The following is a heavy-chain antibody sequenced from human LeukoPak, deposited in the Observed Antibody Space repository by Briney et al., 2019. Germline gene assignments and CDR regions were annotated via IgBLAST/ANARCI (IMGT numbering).Heavy chain of an antibody. D-gene: IGHD5-12*01. CDR3: ARENRGGYDFFDF. CDR2: IYSGGNT. J-gene: IGHJ4*02. Sequence: PGGSLRLSCAASGFTVSSSYMNRVRQAPGEGLEWVSVIYSGGNTYYADSVKGRFTISRDSSKNMLFLQMNNLRVEDTAVYYCARENRGGYDFFDFWGQGTLVTVSS. CDR1: GFTVSSSY. V-gene: IGHV3-53*01.